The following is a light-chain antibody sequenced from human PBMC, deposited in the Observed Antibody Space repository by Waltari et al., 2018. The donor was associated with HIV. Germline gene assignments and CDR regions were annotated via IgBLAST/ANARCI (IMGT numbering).Light chain of an antibody. J-gene: IGLJ3*02. V-gene: IGLV1-44*01. CDR3: SAWDASRGAWM. CDR2: SNI. CDR1: TSNIGTNN. Sequence: QSVLTQPPSASGTPGQRIIISCSGSTSNIGTNNVNWYQQLPGTTPRLLMHSNIQRPAGVPDRFSGSRSGTSASLAFSWLQSEEEADYYCSAWDASRGAWMFGGGTKLTV.